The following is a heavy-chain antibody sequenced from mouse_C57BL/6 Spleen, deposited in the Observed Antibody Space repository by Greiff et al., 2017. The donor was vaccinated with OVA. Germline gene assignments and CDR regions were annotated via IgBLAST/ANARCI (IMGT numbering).Heavy chain of an antibody. CDR1: GYTFTSYT. D-gene: IGHD1-1*01. Sequence: QVQLQQSGAELARPGASVKMSCKASGYTFTSYTMHWVKQRPGQGLEWIGNINPSSGYTKYNQKFKDKATLTADKSSSTAYMQLSSLTSEDSAVYYCARHGSNYSYFDVWGTGTTVTVSS. CDR2: INPSSGYT. V-gene: IGHV1-4*01. CDR3: ARHGSNYSYFDV. J-gene: IGHJ1*03.